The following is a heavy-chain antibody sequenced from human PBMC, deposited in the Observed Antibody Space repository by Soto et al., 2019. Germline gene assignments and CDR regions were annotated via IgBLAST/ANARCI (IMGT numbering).Heavy chain of an antibody. D-gene: IGHD4-4*01. CDR3: EEGGHVVPVTIAVVKPPKSV. Sequence: GGSLRLSCVASGFTFSSYAMTWVRQAPGKVLGWVSTISGSGGKTYYADSVKGRLTISRDNSKKTVYIQMDSLRAEDMAIYYCEEGGHVVPVTIAVVKPPKSVWGQGTMDTDSS. J-gene: IGHJ6*02. V-gene: IGHV3-23*01. CDR1: GFTFSSYA. CDR2: ISGSGGKT.